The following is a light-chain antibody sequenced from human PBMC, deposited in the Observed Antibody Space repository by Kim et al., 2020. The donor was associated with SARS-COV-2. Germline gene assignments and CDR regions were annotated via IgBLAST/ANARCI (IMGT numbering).Light chain of an antibody. Sequence: SYELTQPPSVSVSPGQTARITCSGDALPGQFGYWYQQKPGQAPILMIYKDTERPSGIPERFSGSSSGTIVTLTISGVQAEDEADYYCQSADSSGSYVLFGGGTQLTVL. CDR2: KDT. V-gene: IGLV3-25*03. CDR3: QSADSSGSYVL. J-gene: IGLJ2*01. CDR1: ALPGQF.